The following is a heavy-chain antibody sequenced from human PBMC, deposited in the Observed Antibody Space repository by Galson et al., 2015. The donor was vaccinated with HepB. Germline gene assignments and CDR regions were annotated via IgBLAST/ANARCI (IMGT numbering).Heavy chain of an antibody. CDR3: ARDGPGYCSSTSCYRRGGGDY. Sequence: SVKASCKASGYTFTSYAMHWVRQAPGQRLEWMGWINAGNGNTKYSQKFQGRVTITRDTSASTAYMELSSLRSEDTAVYYCARDGPGYCSSTSCYRRGGGDYWGQGTLVTVSS. CDR2: INAGNGNT. J-gene: IGHJ4*02. V-gene: IGHV1-3*01. CDR1: GYTFTSYA. D-gene: IGHD2-2*02.